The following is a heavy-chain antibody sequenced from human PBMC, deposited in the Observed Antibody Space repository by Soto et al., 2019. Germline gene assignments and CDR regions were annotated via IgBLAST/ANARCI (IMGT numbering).Heavy chain of an antibody. Sequence: QVQLVQSGTVVQRRGSSVKVSCQASGGTFSSHGMAWVRQAPGQGLEWMGGIIPTFGTPTYAPKFQGRVTITADKSTNTAYMELSRLRSEDTAVYYCASERSAQDFDFWGQGTLITVSS. D-gene: IGHD1-26*01. CDR3: ASERSAQDFDF. CDR1: GGTFSSHG. J-gene: IGHJ4*02. CDR2: IIPTFGTP. V-gene: IGHV1-69*06.